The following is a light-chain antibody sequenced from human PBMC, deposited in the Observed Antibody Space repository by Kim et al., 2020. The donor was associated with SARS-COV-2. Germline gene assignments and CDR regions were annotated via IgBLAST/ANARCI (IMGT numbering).Light chain of an antibody. V-gene: IGLV1-47*01. J-gene: IGLJ3*02. Sequence: GQRVTISCSGSGSNIGSNYVYWYQQLPGTAPKLRIYRNNQRPSGVPDRFSGSKSGTSASLAISGLRSEDEADYYCAAWDDSLSGWVFGGGTQLTVL. CDR1: GSNIGSNY. CDR3: AAWDDSLSGWV. CDR2: RNN.